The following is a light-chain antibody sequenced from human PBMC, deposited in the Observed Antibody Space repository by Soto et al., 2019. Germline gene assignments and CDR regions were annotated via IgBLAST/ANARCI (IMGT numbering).Light chain of an antibody. CDR1: TGAVTSGHY. CDR3: LLYDGGPWV. Sequence: QTVVTQEPSLTVSPGGTVTLTCASGTGAVTSGHYPSWFQQKPGQAPRALIDNTSNKQAWTPARFSGSLLGGKAALTLSGVQPEDEADYYCLLYDGGPWVFGGGTQLTVL. CDR2: NTS. J-gene: IGLJ3*02. V-gene: IGLV7-43*01.